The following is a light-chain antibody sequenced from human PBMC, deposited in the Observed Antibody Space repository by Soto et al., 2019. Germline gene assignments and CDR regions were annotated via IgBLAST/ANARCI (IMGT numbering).Light chain of an antibody. CDR2: EVS. J-gene: IGLJ1*01. CDR3: FSYTSSGTYV. V-gene: IGLV2-14*01. CDR1: SSDVGNYKY. Sequence: QSALAQPAAVSGSPGQSITIACTGTSSDVGNYKYVSWYQQHPGKAPKLMIYEVSNRPSGVSNRFSGSKSGNTASLTISGLQAEDETDYYCFSYTSSGTYVFGTWTKGTV.